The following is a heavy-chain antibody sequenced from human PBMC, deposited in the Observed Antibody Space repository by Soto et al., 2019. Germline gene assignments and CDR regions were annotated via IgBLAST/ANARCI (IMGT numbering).Heavy chain of an antibody. CDR3: AKRFGY. CDR2: INSDGSNT. CDR1: GFTFSSYW. V-gene: IGHV3-74*01. Sequence: EVQLVESGGGLVQPGGSLRLSCAASGFTFSSYWMHWVRQAPGKGLVWVSRINSDGSNTGYADSVKGLFTISRDNAKSTLYLQRIGLRAEDTYVYYCAKRFGYGGQVTLVTVSS. D-gene: IGHD1-1*01. J-gene: IGHJ4*02.